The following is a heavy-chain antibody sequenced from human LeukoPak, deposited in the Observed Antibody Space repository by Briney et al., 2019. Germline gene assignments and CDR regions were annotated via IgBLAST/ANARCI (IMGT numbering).Heavy chain of an antibody. CDR1: GYTFTSYA. Sequence: ASVTVSCKASGYTFTSYAMNWVRQAPGQGLEWMGWINTNTGNPTYAQGFTGRFVFSLDTSVSTAYLQISSLKAEDTAVYYCARGSDIVVVPAAMDYYYYYYMDVWGKGTTVTVSS. CDR2: INTNTGNP. J-gene: IGHJ6*03. V-gene: IGHV7-4-1*02. CDR3: ARGSDIVVVPAAMDYYYYYYMDV. D-gene: IGHD2-2*01.